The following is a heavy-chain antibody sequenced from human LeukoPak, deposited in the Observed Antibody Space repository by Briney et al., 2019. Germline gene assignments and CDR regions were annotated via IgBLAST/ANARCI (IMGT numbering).Heavy chain of an antibody. Sequence: PGGSLRLSCAVSGFTFSSYSMNWVRQAPGKGLEWVSSISSSSSYMYYADSVKGRFTISRDNAKNSLYLQMNSLRAEDTAVYYCAREYGMDVWGQGTTVTVSS. CDR2: ISSSSSYM. CDR1: GFTFSSYS. V-gene: IGHV3-21*01. CDR3: AREYGMDV. J-gene: IGHJ6*02.